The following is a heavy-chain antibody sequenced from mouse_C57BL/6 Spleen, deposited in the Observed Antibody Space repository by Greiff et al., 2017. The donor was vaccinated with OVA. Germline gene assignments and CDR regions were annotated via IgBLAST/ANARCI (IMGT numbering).Heavy chain of an antibody. D-gene: IGHD3-2*02. Sequence: EVMLVESGGGLVKPGGSLKLSCAASGFTFSDYGMHWVRQAPEKGLEWVAYISSGSSTTYYADTVKGRVTISRDNAKNTLCLQMTSLRSEDTAMYYCARPDRSGYGYAMDYWGQGTSVTVSS. CDR1: GFTFSDYG. CDR2: ISSGSSTT. CDR3: ARPDRSGYGYAMDY. J-gene: IGHJ4*01. V-gene: IGHV5-17*01.